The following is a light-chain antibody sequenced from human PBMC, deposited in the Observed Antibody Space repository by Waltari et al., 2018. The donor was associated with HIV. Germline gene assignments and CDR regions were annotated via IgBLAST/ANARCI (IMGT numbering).Light chain of an antibody. Sequence: QSALTQPASVSGSPGQSITISCTGTSSDVGSYYLVSWYQQHPGKAPKLMIYEVSKRPYGVSNRFSGSKSGNTASLTISGLQAEDEADYYCCSYAGSSTFVVFGGGTKLTVL. CDR3: CSYAGSSTFVV. CDR1: SSDVGSYYL. J-gene: IGLJ2*01. V-gene: IGLV2-23*02. CDR2: EVS.